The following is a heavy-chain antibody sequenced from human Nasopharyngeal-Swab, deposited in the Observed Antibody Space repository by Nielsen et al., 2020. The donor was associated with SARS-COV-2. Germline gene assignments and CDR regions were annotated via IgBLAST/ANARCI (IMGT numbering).Heavy chain of an antibody. CDR2: FDPEDGET. J-gene: IGHJ4*02. CDR1: GYTLTELS. V-gene: IGHV1-24*01. CDR3: ARAPAGWGSGWYG. D-gene: IGHD6-19*01. Sequence: ALVKVSCKVSGYTLTELSMHWVRQAPGKGLEWMGGFDPEDGETIYAQKFQGRVTMTGNTSISTAYMELSSLRSEDTAVYYCARAPAGWGSGWYGWGQGTLVTVSS.